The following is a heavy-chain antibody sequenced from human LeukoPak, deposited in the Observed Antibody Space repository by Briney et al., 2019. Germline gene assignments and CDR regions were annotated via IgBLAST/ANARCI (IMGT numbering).Heavy chain of an antibody. Sequence: KPSETLSLTCTVSGYSISSGYYWGWIRQPPGKGLEWIGSIYHSGSTYYNPSLKSRISISGDTSKNQFSLKLTSVTAADTGLYYCATQYAARGSYRSALSYFDNWGQGALVTVSS. J-gene: IGHJ4*02. D-gene: IGHD3-16*02. CDR1: GYSISSGYY. V-gene: IGHV4-38-2*02. CDR3: ATQYAARGSYRSALSYFDN. CDR2: IYHSGST.